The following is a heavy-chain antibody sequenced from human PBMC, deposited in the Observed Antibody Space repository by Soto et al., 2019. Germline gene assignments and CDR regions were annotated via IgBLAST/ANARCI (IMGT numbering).Heavy chain of an antibody. D-gene: IGHD2-8*02. Sequence: EVLLVESGGGLVQPGGSLRLSCATSGFTFNTYWMTWVRQAPGKGLEWVASISQDGTVKDYEESLRDRFTISRDDVKKPAPLQMNTIRAEDTAVYYCVGSTGWVFDVRGQGTTVTVSS. CDR1: GFTFNTYW. CDR3: VGSTGWVFDV. CDR2: ISQDGTVK. V-gene: IGHV3-7*03. J-gene: IGHJ6*02.